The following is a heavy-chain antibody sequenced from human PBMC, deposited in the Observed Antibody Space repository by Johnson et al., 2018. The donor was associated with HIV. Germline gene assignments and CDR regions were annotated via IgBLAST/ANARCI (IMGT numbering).Heavy chain of an antibody. D-gene: IGHD4-11*01. Sequence: VQLVESGGGLVEPGGSLRLSCAASGFTFSNAWMSWVRQAPGKGLEWVSVIYSGGSPYYADSVKGRFTISRDNSKNTLYLQMNSLRAEDTAVYYCARIDYSNYEEAFDIWGQGTMVTVSS. V-gene: IGHV3-66*01. CDR2: IYSGGSP. CDR3: ARIDYSNYEEAFDI. J-gene: IGHJ3*02. CDR1: GFTFSNAW.